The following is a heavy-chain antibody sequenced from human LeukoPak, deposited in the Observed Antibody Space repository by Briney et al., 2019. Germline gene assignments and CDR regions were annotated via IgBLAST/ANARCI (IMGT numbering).Heavy chain of an antibody. CDR1: GFTFSSYV. Sequence: GGSLRLSCAGSGFTFSSYVMSWVRQAPGKGLEWVSVISGSGVNTDYADSVKGRFTISRDNSKNTLYLQMGSLRAEDMAVYYCARGRGPRLMVRGVIKYNWFDPWGQGTLVTVSS. J-gene: IGHJ5*02. CDR2: ISGSGVNT. D-gene: IGHD3-10*01. V-gene: IGHV3-23*01. CDR3: ARGRGPRLMVRGVIKYNWFDP.